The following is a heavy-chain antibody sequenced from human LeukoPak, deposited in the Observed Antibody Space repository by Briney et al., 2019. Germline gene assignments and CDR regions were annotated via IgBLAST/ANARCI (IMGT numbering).Heavy chain of an antibody. CDR3: ARGRSSGWYRQRPFDY. D-gene: IGHD6-19*01. Sequence: SETLSLTCAVYGGSFSGYYWSWIRQPPGKGLEWIGEINHSGSTNYNPSLKSRVTISVDTSMNQFSLKLSSVTAADTAVYYCARGRSSGWYRQRPFDYWGQGTLVTVSS. V-gene: IGHV4-34*01. CDR1: GGSFSGYY. CDR2: INHSGST. J-gene: IGHJ4*02.